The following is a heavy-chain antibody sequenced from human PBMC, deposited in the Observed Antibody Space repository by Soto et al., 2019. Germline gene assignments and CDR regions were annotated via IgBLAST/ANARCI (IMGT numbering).Heavy chain of an antibody. CDR1: GFTFSSSG. Sequence: QVQLVESGGGVVQPGRSLRLFCAASGFTFSSSGMHWVRQAPGKGPEWVAIISYDGSNKYYADSVEGRFTISRDNSKNTLFLQMNSLRPEDTAVYFCAKDNPTIAYWGQGTLVTVSS. CDR3: AKDNPTIAY. D-gene: IGHD1-1*01. J-gene: IGHJ4*02. CDR2: ISYDGSNK. V-gene: IGHV3-30*18.